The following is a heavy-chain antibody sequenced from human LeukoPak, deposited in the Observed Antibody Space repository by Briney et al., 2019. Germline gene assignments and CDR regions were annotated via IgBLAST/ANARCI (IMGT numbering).Heavy chain of an antibody. CDR1: GFTFSSYA. J-gene: IGHJ4*02. Sequence: GGSLRLSCAASGFTFSSYAMSWVRQAPGKGLEWVSAISGSGGSTYYADSVKGRFTISRDNAKNSLYLQMNSLRAEDTAVYYCARDDVTGTSYWGQGTLVTVSS. CDR2: ISGSGGST. D-gene: IGHD1-20*01. CDR3: ARDDVTGTSY. V-gene: IGHV3-23*01.